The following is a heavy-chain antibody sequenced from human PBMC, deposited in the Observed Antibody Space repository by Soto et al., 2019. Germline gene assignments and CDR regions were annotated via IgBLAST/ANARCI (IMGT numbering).Heavy chain of an antibody. J-gene: IGHJ4*02. CDR1: GFTFSSYG. CDR2: ISYDGSNK. D-gene: IGHD1-1*01. V-gene: IGHV3-30*18. CDR3: AKKVPGSNPLDS. Sequence: GGSLRRSCAASGFTFSSYGMHWVRQAPGKGLEWVAVISYDGSNKYYADSVKGRFTISRDNSKNTLYLQMNSLRVEDTAVYYCAKKVPGSNPLDSWGQGA.